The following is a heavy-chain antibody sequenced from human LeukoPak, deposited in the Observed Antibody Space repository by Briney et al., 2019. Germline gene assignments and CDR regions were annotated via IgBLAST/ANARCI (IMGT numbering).Heavy chain of an antibody. J-gene: IGHJ4*02. V-gene: IGHV3-7*03. CDR3: ATGTPFGAY. CDR2: LKHHGSEM. D-gene: IGHD3-3*01. CDR1: GFTFSDYW. Sequence: GGSLRLSCVASGFTFSDYWMHWVRQTPGKGLEWVANLKHHGSEMYYVDSVKGRFIISRDNTRNSLYLQMNSLRAEDTAVYYCATGTPFGAYWGQGTLVTVSS.